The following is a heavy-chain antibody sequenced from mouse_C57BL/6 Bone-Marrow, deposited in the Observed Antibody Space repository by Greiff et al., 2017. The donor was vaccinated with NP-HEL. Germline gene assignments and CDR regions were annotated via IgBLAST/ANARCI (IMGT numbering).Heavy chain of an antibody. CDR3: AMLRPEYYYAMDY. D-gene: IGHD3-2*02. J-gene: IGHJ4*01. CDR2: IYPRSGNT. Sequence: VKVVESGAELARPGASVKLSCKASGYTFTSYGISWVKQRTGQGLEWIGEIYPRSGNTYYNEKFKGKATLTADKSSSTAYMELRSLTSEDSAVYFCAMLRPEYYYAMDYWGQGTSVTVSS. V-gene: IGHV1-81*01. CDR1: GYTFTSYG.